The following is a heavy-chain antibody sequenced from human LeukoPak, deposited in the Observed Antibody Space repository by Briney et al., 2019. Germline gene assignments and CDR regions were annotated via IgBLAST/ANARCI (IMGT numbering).Heavy chain of an antibody. D-gene: IGHD3-10*01. J-gene: IGHJ5*02. CDR3: ARLTRDLARRQYGFDP. CDR1: GYTFTGYY. V-gene: IGHV1-2*02. Sequence: ASVKVSCKASGYTFTGYYMHWVRQAPGQGLEWMGWINPNSGGTNYAQKFQGRVTMTRDTSISTAYMELSRLRSDDTAVYYCARLTRDLARRQYGFDPWGQGTLVTVSS. CDR2: INPNSGGT.